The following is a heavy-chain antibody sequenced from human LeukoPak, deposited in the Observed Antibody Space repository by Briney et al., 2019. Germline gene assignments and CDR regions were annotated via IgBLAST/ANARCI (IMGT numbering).Heavy chain of an antibody. V-gene: IGHV5-51*01. CDR2: IYPGDSDT. D-gene: IGHD2-2*03. Sequence: GESLKVSCKGSGYSFTSYWIGWVRQMPGKGLEWMGIIYPGDSDTRYSPSFQGQVTISADKSISTAYLQWSSLKASDTAMYYCARLSGYCSSTSCYEFDYWGQGTLVTVSS. J-gene: IGHJ4*02. CDR1: GYSFTSYW. CDR3: ARLSGYCSSTSCYEFDY.